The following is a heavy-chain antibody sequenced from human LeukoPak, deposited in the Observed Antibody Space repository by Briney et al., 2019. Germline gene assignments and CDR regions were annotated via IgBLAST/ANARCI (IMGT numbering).Heavy chain of an antibody. CDR1: GYTFTSYF. CDR2: INPSGGST. D-gene: IGHD3-10*01. J-gene: IGHJ4*02. Sequence: ASVKVSCKASGYTFTSYFMHWVRQAPGQGLEWMGIINPSGGSTNYAQKFQGRVTVTRDTSTSTVYMDLGSLRSEDTAVYYCARDYYGSGTLGYFDFWGQGTLVTVSS. CDR3: ARDYYGSGTLGYFDF. V-gene: IGHV1-46*01.